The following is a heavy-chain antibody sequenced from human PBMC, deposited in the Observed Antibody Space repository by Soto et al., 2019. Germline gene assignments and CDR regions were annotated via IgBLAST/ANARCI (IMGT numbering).Heavy chain of an antibody. V-gene: IGHV4-30-2*01. Sequence: SETLSLTCAVSGGSISSGGYSWSWIRQPPGKGLEWIGYIYHSGSTYYNPSLKSRVTISVDRSKNQFSLKLSSVTAADTAVYYCARARYDFWSGYYTGRPYGMDVWGQGTTVTV. CDR3: ARARYDFWSGYYTGRPYGMDV. D-gene: IGHD3-3*01. CDR2: IYHSGST. CDR1: GGSISSGGYS. J-gene: IGHJ6*02.